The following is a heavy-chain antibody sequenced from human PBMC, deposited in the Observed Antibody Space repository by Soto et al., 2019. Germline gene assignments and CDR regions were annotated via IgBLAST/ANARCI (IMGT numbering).Heavy chain of an antibody. CDR3: ARDERAYGADALDI. Sequence: EVQLVESGGGLVQPGGSLRLSCAASGFTFSSYSMTWVRQAPGKGLEWVSYISGSGSTIYYADSVKGRFTISRDNAQNSLFLQMISLRAEDTAVYYCARDERAYGADALDIWGQGTMVTVSS. D-gene: IGHD4-17*01. V-gene: IGHV3-48*01. CDR1: GFTFSSYS. CDR2: ISGSGSTI. J-gene: IGHJ3*02.